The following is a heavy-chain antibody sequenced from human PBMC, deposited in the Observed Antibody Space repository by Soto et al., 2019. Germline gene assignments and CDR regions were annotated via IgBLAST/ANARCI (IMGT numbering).Heavy chain of an antibody. Sequence: ASVKVSCKVSGYTLTELSMHWVRQAHGKGLEWMGGFDPEDGETIYAQKFQGRVTMTEDTSTDTAYLQMNSLKTEDTAVYYCTRRAYYDFWSGFGMDVWGQGTTVTVSS. J-gene: IGHJ6*02. CDR1: GYTLTELS. CDR3: TRRAYYDFWSGFGMDV. V-gene: IGHV1-24*01. CDR2: FDPEDGET. D-gene: IGHD3-3*01.